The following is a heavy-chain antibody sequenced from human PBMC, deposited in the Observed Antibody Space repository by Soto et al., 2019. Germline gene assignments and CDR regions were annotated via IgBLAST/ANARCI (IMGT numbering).Heavy chain of an antibody. D-gene: IGHD4-4*01. CDR1: GGSISSYY. J-gene: IGHJ4*02. CDR2: IYYSGST. CDR3: ARVSRGYSNWYYFDY. Sequence: SETLSLTCTVSGGSISSYYGSWIRQPPGKGLEWIGYIYYSGSTNYNPSLKSRVTISVDTSKNQFSLKLSSVTAADTAVYYCARVSRGYSNWYYFDYWGQGTLVTVSS. V-gene: IGHV4-59*01.